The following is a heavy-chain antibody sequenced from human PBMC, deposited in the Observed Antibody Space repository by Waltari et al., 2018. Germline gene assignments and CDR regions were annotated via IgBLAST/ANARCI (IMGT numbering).Heavy chain of an antibody. V-gene: IGHV4-38-2*01. Sequence: SGPGLVKPSETLSLTCAVSGYSISSGDYWGWIRQPPGKGLEWIGSIYHSGSTYYNPSLKSRVTISVDTSKNHFSLWLTSVTAADTAVYYCARNMTTLTTGAFDVWGQGTMVTVSS. CDR1: GYSISSGDY. J-gene: IGHJ3*01. D-gene: IGHD4-17*01. CDR2: IYHSGST. CDR3: ARNMTTLTTGAFDV.